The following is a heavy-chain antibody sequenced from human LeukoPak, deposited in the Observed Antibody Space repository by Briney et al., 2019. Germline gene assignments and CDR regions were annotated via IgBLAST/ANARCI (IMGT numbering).Heavy chain of an antibody. CDR1: GGSLSGYY. J-gene: IGHJ6*02. V-gene: IGHV4-34*01. CDR3: ARGKKGPREYYGMDV. Sequence: SETLSLTCAVYGGSLSGYYWSWIRQPPGKGLEWIGEINHSGSTNYNPSLKSRVTMSVDTSKNQFSLKLNSVTAADTAVYYCARGKKGPREYYGMDVWGQGTTVTVSS. CDR2: INHSGST.